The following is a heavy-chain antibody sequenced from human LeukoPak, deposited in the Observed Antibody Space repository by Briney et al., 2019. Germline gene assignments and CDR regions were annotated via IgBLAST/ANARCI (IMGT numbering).Heavy chain of an antibody. CDR2: INHSGST. CDR1: GGSFSGYY. J-gene: IGHJ4*02. V-gene: IGHV4-34*01. Sequence: PSETLSLTCAVYGGSFSGYYWSWIRQPPGKGLEWIGEINHSGSTNYNPSLKSRVTISVDTSKNQFSLKLSSVTAADTAVYYCARDRSDYVWGSYREIYYFDYWGQGTLVTVSS. CDR3: ARDRSDYVWGSYREIYYFDY. D-gene: IGHD3-16*02.